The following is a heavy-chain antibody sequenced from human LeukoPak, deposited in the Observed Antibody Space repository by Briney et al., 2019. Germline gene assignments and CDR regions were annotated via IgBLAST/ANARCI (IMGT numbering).Heavy chain of an antibody. CDR1: GGSITSGDYY. CDR2: MYYSGST. CDR3: ARPYYYDSRIDP. V-gene: IGHV4-30-4*01. D-gene: IGHD3-22*01. J-gene: IGHJ5*02. Sequence: PSETLSLTGTVSGGSITSGDYYWSWIRQPPGKGLEWIGYMYYSGSTYYNPSLKSRATISVDTSKNQFSLKLSSVTAADTAVYYCARPYYYDSRIDPWGQGTLVTVSS.